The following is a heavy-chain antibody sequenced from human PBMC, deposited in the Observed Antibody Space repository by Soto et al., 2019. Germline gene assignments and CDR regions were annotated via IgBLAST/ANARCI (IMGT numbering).Heavy chain of an antibody. CDR3: ARGQGYSSSWYGTCYYYSVMDV. CDR2: INPNSGGT. J-gene: IGHJ6*02. CDR1: GDTIPGYY. Sequence: SMQVCWECSGDTIPGYYRRWVRQAHVQVLERMGWINPNSGGTNYAQKFQGWVTMTRDTSISTAYMELSRLRSDDTAVYYCARGQGYSSSWYGTCYYYSVMDVCRHRTTVTVSS. V-gene: IGHV1-2*04. D-gene: IGHD6-13*01.